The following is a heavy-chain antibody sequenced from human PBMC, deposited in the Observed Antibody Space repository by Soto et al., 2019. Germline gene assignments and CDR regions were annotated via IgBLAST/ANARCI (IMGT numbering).Heavy chain of an antibody. D-gene: IGHD1-26*01. CDR2: ISAYNGNT. V-gene: IGHV1-18*03. J-gene: IGHJ4*02. Sequence: ASVKVSCKASGYTFTSYGISWVRQAPGQGLEWMGWISAYNGNTNYAQKLQGRVTMTTDTSTSTAYMALRSLRSDDMAVYYCARSFRIVGATRAFDYWGQRTLVTVSS. CDR1: GYTFTSYG. CDR3: ARSFRIVGATRAFDY.